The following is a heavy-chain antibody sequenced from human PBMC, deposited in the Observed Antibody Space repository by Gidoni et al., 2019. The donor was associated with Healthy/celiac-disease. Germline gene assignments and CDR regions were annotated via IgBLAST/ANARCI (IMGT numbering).Heavy chain of an antibody. V-gene: IGHV3-30-3*01. CDR3: ARDKPEDSSWSPFDY. D-gene: IGHD6-13*01. CDR2: ISDDGSNK. Sequence: QVQLVESGGGVVQPGRSLRISCAASGFPFSRYAMHWVRQAPGKGLEWVAVISDDGSNKYYADSVKGRFTISRDKSKNTLYLQMNSLRAEDTAVYYCARDKPEDSSWSPFDYWGQGTLVTVSS. J-gene: IGHJ4*02. CDR1: GFPFSRYA.